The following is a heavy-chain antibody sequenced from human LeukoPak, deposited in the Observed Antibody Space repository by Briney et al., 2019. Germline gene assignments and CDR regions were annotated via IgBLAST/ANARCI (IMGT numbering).Heavy chain of an antibody. CDR3: ARRRYGSRGYFDY. J-gene: IGHJ4*02. D-gene: IGHD4-17*01. Sequence: PSETLSLTCAVYGGSFSGYCWNWIRQSPGKGLEWIGEINHRGSTNYNPSLKSRVTISVDTSKNQFSLKLSSVTAADTAVYYCARRRYGSRGYFDYWGQGTLVTVSS. CDR2: INHRGST. V-gene: IGHV4-34*01. CDR1: GGSFSGYC.